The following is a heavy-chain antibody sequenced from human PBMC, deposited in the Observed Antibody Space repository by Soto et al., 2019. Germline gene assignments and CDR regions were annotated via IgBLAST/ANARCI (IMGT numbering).Heavy chain of an antibody. J-gene: IGHJ4*02. CDR2: IYYSGTT. Sequence: QVQLQESGPGLVKPSQTLSLTCTVSGGSISRSGYYWTWIRQHPGKGLEWIGYIYYSGTTYYNPSLQSRVAISLDTSKNPFSLKLTSVTAADTAVYYCARDYGGKYYFDFWGQGTLVTVSS. V-gene: IGHV4-31*03. CDR3: ARDYGGKYYFDF. CDR1: GGSISRSGYY. D-gene: IGHD4-17*01.